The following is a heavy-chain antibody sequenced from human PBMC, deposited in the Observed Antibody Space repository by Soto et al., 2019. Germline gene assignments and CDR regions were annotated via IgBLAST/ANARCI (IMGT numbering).Heavy chain of an antibody. Sequence: QVQLQESGPGLIKPSQTLSLNYTVSGGSISSGDYYWSWIRQPPGKGLEWIGYIYYSGSTYYNPSLKSRVTISVDTSKNQFSLKLSSVTAADTVVYYCARSEYDYGGNRYFQHWGQGTLVTVSS. CDR1: GGSISSGDYY. CDR3: ARSEYDYGGNRYFQH. CDR2: IYYSGST. J-gene: IGHJ1*01. V-gene: IGHV4-30-4*01. D-gene: IGHD4-17*01.